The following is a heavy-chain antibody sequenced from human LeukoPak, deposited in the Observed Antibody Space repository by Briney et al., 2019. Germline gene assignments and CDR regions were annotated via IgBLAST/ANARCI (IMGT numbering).Heavy chain of an antibody. CDR1: GFTFSNYA. CDR3: ARTYNIRYFDT. Sequence: GGSLRLSCAASGFTFSNYAMYWVRQAPGKGLEWVAVIWSDASNTYYVDSVKGRFTISRDNSKNTLYLQMNSLRAEDTAVYYCARTYNIRYFDTWGQGTLVTVSS. J-gene: IGHJ4*02. D-gene: IGHD3-9*01. V-gene: IGHV3-33*08. CDR2: IWSDASNT.